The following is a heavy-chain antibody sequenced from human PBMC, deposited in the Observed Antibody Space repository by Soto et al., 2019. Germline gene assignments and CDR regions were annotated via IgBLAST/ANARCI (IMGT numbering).Heavy chain of an antibody. D-gene: IGHD6-19*01. CDR2: SSSSSNYI. CDR1: GFTFSSYS. J-gene: IGHJ3*02. CDR3: ARDGHSSGWNPDAFDI. V-gene: IGHV3-21*01. Sequence: GGSLRLSCAASGFTFSSYSMNWVRQAPGKGLEWVSFSSSSSNYIYYADSVKGRFTISRDNARNSLYLQMNTLGADDTAVYYCARDGHSSGWNPDAFDIWGQGTMVTVSS.